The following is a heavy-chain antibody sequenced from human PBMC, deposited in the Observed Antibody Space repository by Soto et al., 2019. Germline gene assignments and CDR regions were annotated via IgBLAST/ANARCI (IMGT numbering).Heavy chain of an antibody. V-gene: IGHV3-23*01. CDR2: SDGSGGIT. Sequence: LQSGGGLVQPGGSLTLSCAASGFTFGTTSMSWVRQAPGEGLEWVSTSDGSGGITYYADSVKGRFTISRDNSRNTVYLQMNSRRGDDTALYYCVKNAGWFNTWGHGARVTVSS. CDR1: GFTFGTTS. J-gene: IGHJ5*01. CDR3: VKNAGWFNT.